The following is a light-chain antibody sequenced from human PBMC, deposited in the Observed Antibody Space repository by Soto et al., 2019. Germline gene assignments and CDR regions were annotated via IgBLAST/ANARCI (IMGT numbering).Light chain of an antibody. J-gene: IGKJ1*01. CDR3: QQYDIWPRT. CDR1: QSVVTN. Sequence: EIVRTQSPATLSVSPGERATLSCRASQSVVTNLAWYRQKPGQAPRLLIFGASTRATGIPARFSGGGSGTEFTLTITSLQSEDFAVYYCQQYDIWPRTFGQGTKVDIK. CDR2: GAS. V-gene: IGKV3-15*01.